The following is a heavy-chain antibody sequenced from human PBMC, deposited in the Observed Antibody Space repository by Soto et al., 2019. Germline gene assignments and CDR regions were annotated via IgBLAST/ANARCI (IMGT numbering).Heavy chain of an antibody. CDR3: ARKTSREVVVPAAQPSLSVYYYGMDV. J-gene: IGHJ6*02. D-gene: IGHD2-2*01. CDR2: IYYSGST. V-gene: IGHV4-39*01. CDR1: GGSISSSSYY. Sequence: SETLSLTCTVSGGSISSSSYYWGWIRQPPGKGLEWIGSIYYSGSTYYNPSLKSRVTISVDTSKNQFSLKLSSVTAADTAVYYCARKTSREVVVPAAQPSLSVYYYGMDVWGQGTTVTVS.